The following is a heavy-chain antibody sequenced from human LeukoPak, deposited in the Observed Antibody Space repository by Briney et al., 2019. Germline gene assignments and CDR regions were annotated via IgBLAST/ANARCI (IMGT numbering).Heavy chain of an antibody. CDR2: INPNSGGT. Sequence: ASVKVSCKASGYTFTGYYMHWVRQAPGQGLEWMGWINPNSGGTNYAQKFQGRVTMTRDTSISTAYMELSRLRSDDTAVYYCAREVVYDFWSGYSDDYWGQGTLSPSPQ. J-gene: IGHJ4*02. D-gene: IGHD3-3*01. V-gene: IGHV1-2*02. CDR3: AREVVYDFWSGYSDDY. CDR1: GYTFTGYY.